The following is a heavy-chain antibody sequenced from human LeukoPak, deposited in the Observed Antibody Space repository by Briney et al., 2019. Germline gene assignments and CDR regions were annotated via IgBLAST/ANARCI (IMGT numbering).Heavy chain of an antibody. CDR1: GFTFSSYG. CDR2: ISYDGSNK. J-gene: IGHJ6*02. CDR3: ARGRGIAGRGKEYYYYGMDV. Sequence: PGGSLRLSCAASGFTFSSYGMHWVRQAPGKGLEWVAVISYDGSNKYYADSVKGRFTISRDNSKNTLYLQMNSLRAEDTAVYYCARGRGIAGRGKEYYYYGMDVWGQGTTVTVSS. V-gene: IGHV3-30*03. D-gene: IGHD6-13*01.